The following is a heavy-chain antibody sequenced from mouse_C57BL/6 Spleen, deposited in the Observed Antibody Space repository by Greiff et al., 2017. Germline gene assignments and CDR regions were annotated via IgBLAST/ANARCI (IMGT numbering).Heavy chain of an antibody. CDR1: GYAFSSSW. Sequence: LVESGPELAKPGASVKISCKASGYAFSSSWMNWVKQRPGKGLEWIGRIYPGDGDTTYNGKFKGKATLTADKSSSTAYMQLSSLTSEDAAVYFCARRLTYDGYYCAMDVWGTGTSVTVSS. D-gene: IGHD2-3*01. CDR2: IYPGDGDT. V-gene: IGHV1-82*01. CDR3: ARRLTYDGYYCAMDV. J-gene: IGHJ4*01.